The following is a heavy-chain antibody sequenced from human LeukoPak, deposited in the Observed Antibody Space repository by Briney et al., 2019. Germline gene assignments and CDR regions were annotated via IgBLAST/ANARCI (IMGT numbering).Heavy chain of an antibody. CDR1: GGSISSYY. D-gene: IGHD3-10*01. CDR3: ARGVVWFGELLYFDY. CDR2: IYTSGST. J-gene: IGHJ4*02. V-gene: IGHV4-4*07. Sequence: SETLSLTCTVSGGSISSYYWSWIRQPAGKGLEWIGRIYTSGSTNYNPSLKSRVTMSVDTSKNQFSLKLSSVTAADTAVYYCARGVVWFGELLYFDYWGQGTLVTVSS.